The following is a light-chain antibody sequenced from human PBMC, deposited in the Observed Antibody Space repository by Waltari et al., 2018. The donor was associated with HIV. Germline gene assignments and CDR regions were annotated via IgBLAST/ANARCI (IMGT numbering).Light chain of an antibody. Sequence: DIQMTQSPSSLSASIGDSVTITCRATQNIKNYLNWFQQTPGKAPKLLIHGASTLQNGVPSRFSCSGSGTEFTLIINRLLPEDFATYYCQQSYTTPRTFGQGTNLEIK. J-gene: IGKJ2*01. CDR1: QNIKNY. CDR3: QQSYTTPRT. V-gene: IGKV1-39*01. CDR2: GAS.